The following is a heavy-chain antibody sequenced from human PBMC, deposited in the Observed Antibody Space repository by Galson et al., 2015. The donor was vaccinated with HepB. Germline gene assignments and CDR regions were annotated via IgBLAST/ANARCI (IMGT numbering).Heavy chain of an antibody. CDR1: GGSITSSGYY. CDR3: ARESDRDLLGPPDY. J-gene: IGHJ4*02. V-gene: IGHV4-31*03. D-gene: IGHD2-21*01. Sequence: TLSLTCTVSGGSITSSGYYWSWIRQPPEKGLEWIGYIYYSGSTDYNPSLKSRVTISLDTFNNHFSLNLISVTAADTAVYYCARESDRDLLGPPDYWGQGILVTVSS. CDR2: IYYSGST.